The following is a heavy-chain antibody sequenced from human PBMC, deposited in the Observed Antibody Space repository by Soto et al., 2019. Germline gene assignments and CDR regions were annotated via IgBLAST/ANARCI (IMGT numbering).Heavy chain of an antibody. J-gene: IGHJ6*02. Sequence: GASVKVSCKASGGTFSSYAVNWVRQAPGQGLEWMGGIIPIFGTANYARKFQGRVTITADESTSTAYMELSSLRSEDTAVYYCARGATRESYYDMDVWGQGTTVTVSS. CDR2: IIPIFGTA. CDR1: GGTFSSYA. V-gene: IGHV1-69*13. CDR3: ARGATRESYYDMDV.